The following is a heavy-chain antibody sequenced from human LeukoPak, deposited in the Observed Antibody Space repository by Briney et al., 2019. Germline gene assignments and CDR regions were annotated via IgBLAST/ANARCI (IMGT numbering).Heavy chain of an antibody. CDR1: GGTFSSYA. CDR3: ARAMITFGGVIVAYFQH. J-gene: IGHJ1*01. Sequence: GASAKVSCKASGGTFSSYAISWVRQAPGQGLEWMGGIIPIFGTANYAQKFQGRVTITADKSTSTAYMELSSLRSEDTAVYYCARAMITFGGVIVAYFQHWGQGTLVTVSS. CDR2: IIPIFGTA. V-gene: IGHV1-69*06. D-gene: IGHD3-16*02.